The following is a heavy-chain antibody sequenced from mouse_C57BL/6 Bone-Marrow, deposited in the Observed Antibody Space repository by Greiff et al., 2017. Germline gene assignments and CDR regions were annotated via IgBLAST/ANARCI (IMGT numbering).Heavy chain of an antibody. V-gene: IGHV1-69*01. J-gene: IGHJ4*01. CDR1: GYTFTSYW. Sequence: QVQLQQPGAELVMPGASVKLSCKASGYTFTSYWMHWVKQRPGQGLEWIGEIDPSDSYTNYNQKFKDKSTLTVDKSSSTAYMQLSSLTSEDSAVYYCARDYGYEGGYAMDYWGQGTSVTVSS. CDR3: ARDYGYEGGYAMDY. CDR2: IDPSDSYT. D-gene: IGHD2-2*01.